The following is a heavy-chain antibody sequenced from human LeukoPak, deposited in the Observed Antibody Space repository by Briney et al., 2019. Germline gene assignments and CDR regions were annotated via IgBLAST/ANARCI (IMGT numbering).Heavy chain of an antibody. D-gene: IGHD3-22*01. CDR3: ARDRGDYDSSGYYGYLDY. J-gene: IGHJ4*02. V-gene: IGHV4-59*01. CDR2: IYYSGST. Sequence: SETLSLTCTVSAVSISSYYWSWIRQPPGKGLEWIGYIYYSGSTNYNPSLKSRVTISVDTSKNQFSLKLSSVTAADTAVYYCARDRGDYDSSGYYGYLDYWGQGALVTVSS. CDR1: AVSISSYY.